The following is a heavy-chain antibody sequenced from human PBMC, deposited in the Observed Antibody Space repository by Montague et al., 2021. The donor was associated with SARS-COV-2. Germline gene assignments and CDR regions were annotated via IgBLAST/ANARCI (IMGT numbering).Heavy chain of an antibody. CDR1: GGSISPYY. Sequence: SETLSLTCTVSGGSISPYYWSWIRQSPGKGLECIGYTSYSGSTDYNPSLKSRVTISIDTSKSQFSLKLSSVTAADTAVYYCARWGEYYDSPYYYYAMDVWGQGTTVTASS. CDR2: TSYSGST. V-gene: IGHV4-59*12. CDR3: ARWGEYYDSPYYYYAMDV. D-gene: IGHD3-3*01. J-gene: IGHJ6*02.